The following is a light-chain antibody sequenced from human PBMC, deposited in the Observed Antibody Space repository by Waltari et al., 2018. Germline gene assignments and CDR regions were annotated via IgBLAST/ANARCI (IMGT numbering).Light chain of an antibody. V-gene: IGLV2-14*01. J-gene: IGLJ1*01. Sequence: QSALTQPASVSGSPGQSIAISCTGTSSDVGGYNFVTWYQHHPGKAPKVMISEVSNRPSGVSNRFSGSKSGTTASLTISGLQAEDEADYYCSSFTTTNAPYVFGAGTKVTVL. CDR1: SSDVGGYNF. CDR3: SSFTTTNAPYV. CDR2: EVS.